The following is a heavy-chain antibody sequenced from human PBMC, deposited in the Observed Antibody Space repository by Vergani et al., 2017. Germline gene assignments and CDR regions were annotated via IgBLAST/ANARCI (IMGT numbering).Heavy chain of an antibody. CDR3: AREKLKPTRDAVDI. CDR1: GGSISSGGYY. D-gene: IGHD2-2*01. J-gene: IGHJ3*02. V-gene: IGHV4-31*03. CDR2: IYYSGST. Sequence: QVQLQESGPGLVKPSQTLSLTCTVSGGSISSGGYYWSWIRQHPGKGLEWIGYIYYSGSTYYNPSLKSRVTISVDTSKNHFSLKLRSVTAADTAVYYCAREKLKPTRDAVDIWGQGTMVTVSS.